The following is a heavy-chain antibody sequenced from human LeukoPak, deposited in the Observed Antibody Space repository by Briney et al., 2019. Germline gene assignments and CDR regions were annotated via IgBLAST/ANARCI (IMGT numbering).Heavy chain of an antibody. V-gene: IGHV5-51*01. D-gene: IGHD5-24*01. Sequence: GESLQISCKGSGYSFTSYWIGWVRQLPGKGLEWMGIIYPGDSDTRYSPSFQGQVTISADKSISTAYLQWSSLKASDTAMYYCARHRRMATTTQIDYWGQGTLVTVSS. CDR3: ARHRRMATTTQIDY. CDR2: IYPGDSDT. J-gene: IGHJ4*02. CDR1: GYSFTSYW.